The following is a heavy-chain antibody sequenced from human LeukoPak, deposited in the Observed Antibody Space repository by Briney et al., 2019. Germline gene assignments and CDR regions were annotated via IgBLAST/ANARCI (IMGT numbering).Heavy chain of an antibody. CDR3: ARLPDPRITIFGVVKDY. J-gene: IGHJ4*02. CDR2: IYYSGST. V-gene: IGHV4-39*01. D-gene: IGHD3-3*01. CDR1: GGSISSSSYY. Sequence: SETLSLTCTVSGGSISSSSYYWGWIRQPPGKGLEWIGSIYYSGSTYYNPSLKSRVTISVDTSKNQFSLKLISVTAADTAVYYCARLPDPRITIFGVVKDYWGQGTLVTVSS.